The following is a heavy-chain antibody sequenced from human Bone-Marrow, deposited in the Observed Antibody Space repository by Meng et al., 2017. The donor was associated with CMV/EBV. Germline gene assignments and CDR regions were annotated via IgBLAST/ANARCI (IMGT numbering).Heavy chain of an antibody. V-gene: IGHV3-30-3*01. CDR2: ISYDGLNK. CDR1: GFTFRRYD. Sequence: GEFLMISCAASGFTFRRYDMHWVRQAPGKGLAWVAVISYDGLNKYYADSVECRFTLSRDNSRHSLNLQMNSLRADDTAVYYCAREVGALTGPDYWGQGTLVTVSS. D-gene: IGHD1-26*01. J-gene: IGHJ4*02. CDR3: AREVGALTGPDY.